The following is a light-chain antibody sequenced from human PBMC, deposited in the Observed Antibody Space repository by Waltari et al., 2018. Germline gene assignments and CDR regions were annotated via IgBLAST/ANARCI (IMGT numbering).Light chain of an antibody. Sequence: QSALTQSPSASGSPGQSVTISCTGTSSDVGGYNYVSWYPQHPGKAPKLMIYEVSKRPSGVPDRFSGSKSGNTASLTVFWLQAEDEADYYCSSYAGSNNLYVFGTGTKVTVL. J-gene: IGLJ1*01. CDR3: SSYAGSNNLYV. CDR1: SSDVGGYNY. CDR2: EVS. V-gene: IGLV2-8*01.